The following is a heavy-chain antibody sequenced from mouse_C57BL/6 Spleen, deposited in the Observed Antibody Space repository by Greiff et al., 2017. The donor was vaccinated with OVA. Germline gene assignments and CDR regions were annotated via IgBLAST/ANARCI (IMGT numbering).Heavy chain of an antibody. V-gene: IGHV5-9-1*02. CDR2: ISSGGDYI. CDR3: TREAYYGSSWYFDV. J-gene: IGHJ1*03. CDR1: GFTFSSYA. Sequence: EVKVVESGEGLVKPGGSLKLSCAASGFTFSSYAMSWVRQTPEKRLEWVAYISSGGDYIYYADTVKGRFTISRDNARNTLYLQMSSLKSEDTAMYYCTREAYYGSSWYFDVWGTGTTVTVSS. D-gene: IGHD1-1*01.